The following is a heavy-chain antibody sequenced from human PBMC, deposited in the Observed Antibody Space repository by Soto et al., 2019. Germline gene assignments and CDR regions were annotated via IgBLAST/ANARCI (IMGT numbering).Heavy chain of an antibody. D-gene: IGHD2-15*01. J-gene: IGHJ3*02. CDR1: GYTFTSYD. V-gene: IGHV1-8*01. CDR2: MNPNKGNT. Sequence: QVQLVQSGAEVKKPGASVKVSCKASGYTFTSYDINWMRQATGQGLEWLGWMNPNKGNTGYAQKFQGRVTMTRNTSISTAYMELSSLRSEDTAVYYCARVWLGYCSGGSCYGAFDIWGQGTMVTVSS. CDR3: ARVWLGYCSGGSCYGAFDI.